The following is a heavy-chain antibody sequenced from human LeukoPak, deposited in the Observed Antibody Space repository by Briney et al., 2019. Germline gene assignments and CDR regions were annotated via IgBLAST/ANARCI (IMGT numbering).Heavy chain of an antibody. CDR3: VKAYFVDTAMVTEGKNWFDP. V-gene: IGHV3-30*02. Sequence: GGCLRLSCAASGFTFSSYGMHWVRQVPGKGLEWVSFIRYDGNEKYYGDSVKGRFTISRDNSKNTLYLEMNSLRPEDTAVYYCVKAYFVDTAMVTEGKNWFDPWGQGTLVTVSS. CDR2: IRYDGNEK. D-gene: IGHD5-18*01. J-gene: IGHJ5*02. CDR1: GFTFSSYG.